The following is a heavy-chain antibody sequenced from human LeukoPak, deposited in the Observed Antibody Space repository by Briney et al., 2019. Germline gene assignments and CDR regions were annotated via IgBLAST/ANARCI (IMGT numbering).Heavy chain of an antibody. J-gene: IGHJ4*02. CDR1: GDSISSYY. CDR2: IYYSGRT. CDR3: ARARLDSSGRFDY. V-gene: IGHV4-59*01. D-gene: IGHD3-22*01. Sequence: PSETLSLTCTVSGDSISSYYWSWIRQPPGKGLEWIGSIYYSGRTNYNPSLKSRVTISKDTSKTQFSLRLSSVTAADTAVYYCARARLDSSGRFDYWGQGTLVTVSS.